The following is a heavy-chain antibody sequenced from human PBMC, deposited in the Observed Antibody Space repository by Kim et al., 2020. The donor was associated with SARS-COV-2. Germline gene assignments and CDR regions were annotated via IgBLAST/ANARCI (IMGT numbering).Heavy chain of an antibody. D-gene: IGHD3-16*01. J-gene: IGHJ6*03. CDR3: ARDPGGYYYMDV. Sequence: SHATSVKGRLTMSRDNAKNSLYLQMNSLRAEDTAVYYWARDPGGYYYMDVWGKGTTVSVSS. V-gene: IGHV3-48*03.